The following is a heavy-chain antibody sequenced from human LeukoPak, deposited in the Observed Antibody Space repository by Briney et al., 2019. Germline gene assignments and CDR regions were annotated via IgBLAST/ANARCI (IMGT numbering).Heavy chain of an antibody. Sequence: GGSLRLSCAASGFTFSGSAMHWVRQASGKGLEWVGRIRSKANSYATACAASVKGRFTISRDDSKNTAYLQMNSLKTEDTAAYYCTRHRGGAAAGKGYYGMDVWGQGTTVTVSS. V-gene: IGHV3-73*01. J-gene: IGHJ6*02. CDR1: GFTFSGSA. D-gene: IGHD6-13*01. CDR3: TRHRGGAAAGKGYYGMDV. CDR2: IRSKANSYAT.